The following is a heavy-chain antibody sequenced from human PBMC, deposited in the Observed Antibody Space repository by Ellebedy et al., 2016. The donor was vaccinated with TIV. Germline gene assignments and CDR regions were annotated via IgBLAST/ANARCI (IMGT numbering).Heavy chain of an antibody. Sequence: AASVKVSCKASGGTFSSYAISWVRQAPGQGLEWMGRIIPILGIANYAQKFQGRVTITRDTTANQAYMELSSLRSEYTSVYYCARGVYGMGNFDYWGQGTLVTVSS. D-gene: IGHD2-8*01. CDR2: IIPILGIA. V-gene: IGHV1-69*04. CDR3: ARGVYGMGNFDY. J-gene: IGHJ4*02. CDR1: GGTFSSYA.